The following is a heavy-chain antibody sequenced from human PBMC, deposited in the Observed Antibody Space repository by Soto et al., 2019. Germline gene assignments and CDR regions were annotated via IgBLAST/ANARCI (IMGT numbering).Heavy chain of an antibody. D-gene: IGHD3-3*01. CDR2: IIPMSHTS. CDR1: GGTLSSYA. J-gene: IGHJ6*04. CDR3: ARSRGVGDDHYYCVMDV. Sequence: QVQLVQSGAEVKKPGSSVKVSCKASGGTLSSYAISWVRQAPGQGLEWVGGIIPMSHTSNYALRFQGRVTITEDESTSTVYMVLRRLRFEDTAVYYCARSRGVGDDHYYCVMDVWGKGTTVTVSS. V-gene: IGHV1-69*01.